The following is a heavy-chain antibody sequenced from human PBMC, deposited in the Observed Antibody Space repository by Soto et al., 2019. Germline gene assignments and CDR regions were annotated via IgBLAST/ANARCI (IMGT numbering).Heavy chain of an antibody. D-gene: IGHD3-10*01. CDR3: ARDRGGSGRSYGLDV. CDR1: GFTFSNFA. Sequence: QVQLVESGGGVVQPGRSLRLSCAASGFTFSNFAIHWVRQAQGKGLEWVAVISYDGYNNYYADSVKGRFTISRDNSKNTLYLQMNSLRAEDTALYYCARDRGGSGRSYGLDVWGQGTTVTVSS. J-gene: IGHJ6*02. V-gene: IGHV3-30-3*01. CDR2: ISYDGYNN.